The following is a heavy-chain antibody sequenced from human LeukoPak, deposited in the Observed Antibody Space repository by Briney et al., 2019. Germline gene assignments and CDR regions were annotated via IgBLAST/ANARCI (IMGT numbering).Heavy chain of an antibody. CDR3: ARGYSSSWPDY. Sequence: GGSLRLSCAASGFTFSSYAMHWVRQAPVKGLEWVAVISYDGSNKYYADSVKGRFTISRDNSKNTLYLQMNSLRAEDTAVYYCARGYSSSWPDYWGQGTLVTVSS. D-gene: IGHD6-13*01. J-gene: IGHJ4*02. CDR1: GFTFSSYA. V-gene: IGHV3-30*04. CDR2: ISYDGSNK.